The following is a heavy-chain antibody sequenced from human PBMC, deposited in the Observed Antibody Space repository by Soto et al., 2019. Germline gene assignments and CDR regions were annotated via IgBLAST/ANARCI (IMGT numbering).Heavy chain of an antibody. Sequence: GGSLRLSCAASGFTFSSYGMHWVRQAPGKGLEWVAVISYDGSNKYYADSVKGRFTISRDNSKNTLYLQMNSLRAEDTAVYYCAKGASYYYDSSGYYLTSYFDYWGQGTLVTVSS. V-gene: IGHV3-30*18. CDR2: ISYDGSNK. CDR1: GFTFSSYG. D-gene: IGHD3-22*01. CDR3: AKGASYYYDSSGYYLTSYFDY. J-gene: IGHJ4*02.